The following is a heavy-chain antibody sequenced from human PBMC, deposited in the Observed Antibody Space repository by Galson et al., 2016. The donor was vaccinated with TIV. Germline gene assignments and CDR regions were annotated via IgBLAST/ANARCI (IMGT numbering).Heavy chain of an antibody. Sequence: PALVKPTQTLTLTCTFFGFSVNTSGVGVGWIRQPPGKALEWLGLIYWDDDKRYSPSLKSRLTITKDTSKNRVVLTMTNMDPVDTATYFCAHSLLSRIMVTFGGVIVRSGYFASWGQGTLVTVSS. CDR1: GFSVNTSGVG. V-gene: IGHV2-5*02. J-gene: IGHJ4*02. CDR2: IYWDDDK. CDR3: AHSLLSRIMVTFGGVIVRSGYFAS. D-gene: IGHD3-16*02.